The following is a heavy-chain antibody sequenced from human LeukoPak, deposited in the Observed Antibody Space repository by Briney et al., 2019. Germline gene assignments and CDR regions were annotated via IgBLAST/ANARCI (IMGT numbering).Heavy chain of an antibody. CDR3: AKDLREIVVVYDAFDI. CDR2: IKEDGTET. J-gene: IGHJ3*02. CDR1: GFMFSSNW. V-gene: IGHV3-7*03. Sequence: GGSLRLSCAASGFMFSSNWMSWVRLAPGKGLEWVANIKEDGTETYYVDSVKGRFTISRDNAKNSLYLQMNSLRVEDTAVYYCAKDLREIVVVYDAFDIWGQGTMVTVSS. D-gene: IGHD3-22*01.